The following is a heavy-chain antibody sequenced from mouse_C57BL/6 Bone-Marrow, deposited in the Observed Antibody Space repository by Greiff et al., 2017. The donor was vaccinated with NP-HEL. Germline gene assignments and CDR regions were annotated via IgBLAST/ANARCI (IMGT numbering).Heavy chain of an antibody. J-gene: IGHJ2*01. CDR1: GYTFTSYG. V-gene: IGHV1-81*01. Sequence: VQLQQSGAELARPGASVKLSCKASGYTFTSYGISWVKQRTGQGLEWIGEIYPRSGNTYYNEKFKGKATLAADKSSSTAYMELRSLTSEDSAVYFCARTLITTVGFGYWGQGATLTVSS. CDR3: ARTLITTVGFGY. D-gene: IGHD1-1*01. CDR2: IYPRSGNT.